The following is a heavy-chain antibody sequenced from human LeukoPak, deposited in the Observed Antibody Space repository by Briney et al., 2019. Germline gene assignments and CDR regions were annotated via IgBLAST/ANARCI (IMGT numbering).Heavy chain of an antibody. V-gene: IGHV1-18*01. CDR2: ISAYNGNT. CDR1: GYTFTSYG. J-gene: IGHJ5*02. D-gene: IGHD3-16*01. Sequence: GASVKVSCKASGYTFTSYGISWVRQAPGQGLEWMGWISAYNGNTNYAQKLQGRVTMTTDTSTSTAYMELRSLRSDDTAVYYCARDTKRSRARWENLGIDPWGQGTLVTVPS. CDR3: ARDTKRSRARWENLGIDP.